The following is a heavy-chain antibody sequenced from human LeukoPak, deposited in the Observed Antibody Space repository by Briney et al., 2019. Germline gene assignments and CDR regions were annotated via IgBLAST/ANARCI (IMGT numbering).Heavy chain of an antibody. Sequence: PGGSLRLSCAASGFTFSSYAMSGVRQAPGKGLEWVSAISGSGGSTYYADSVKGRFTISRDNSKNTLYLQMNSLRAEDTAVYYCAKGPDIVVVPAAIWGQGTLVTVSS. CDR1: GFTFSSYA. V-gene: IGHV3-23*01. CDR2: ISGSGGST. D-gene: IGHD2-2*01. J-gene: IGHJ4*02. CDR3: AKGPDIVVVPAAI.